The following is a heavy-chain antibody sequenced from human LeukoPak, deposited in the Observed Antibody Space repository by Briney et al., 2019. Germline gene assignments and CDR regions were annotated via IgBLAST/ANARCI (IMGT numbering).Heavy chain of an antibody. J-gene: IGHJ1*01. Sequence: ASLKVSCKASGYTFTDYYVHWVRQAPGQGLEWMGWINPNSGGTNYAQKLQGRVTMTTDTSTSTAYMELRSLRSDDTAVYYCARDQFRCSGGSCYRFLGQLWGQGTLVTVSS. CDR2: INPNSGGT. CDR3: ARDQFRCSGGSCYRFLGQL. V-gene: IGHV1-2*02. CDR1: GYTFTDYY. D-gene: IGHD2-15*01.